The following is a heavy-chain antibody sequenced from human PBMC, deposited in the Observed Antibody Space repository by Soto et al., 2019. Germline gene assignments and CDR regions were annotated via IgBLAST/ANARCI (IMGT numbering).Heavy chain of an antibody. D-gene: IGHD3-22*01. CDR1: GYTFTSYG. CDR2: ISPYNGNT. CDR3: ARDYYESNGYYYYYYGLDV. Sequence: EASVKVSCKASGYTFTSYGISWVRQAPGQGLEWMGWISPYNGNTNYAQKLQGRVTMTTDTSTNTAYMELRSLRSDDTAVYYCARDYYESNGYYYYYYGLDVWGQGTTVTVSS. V-gene: IGHV1-18*01. J-gene: IGHJ6*02.